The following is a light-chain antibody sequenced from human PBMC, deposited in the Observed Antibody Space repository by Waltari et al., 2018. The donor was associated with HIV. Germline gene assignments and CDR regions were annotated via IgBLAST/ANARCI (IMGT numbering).Light chain of an antibody. CDR1: SGRIANNY. V-gene: IGLV6-57*02. CDR2: EDN. Sequence: NLMLTQPHSVSESPGKTVTISCTGSSGRIANNYVQLYQQRPGSAPTTVIFEDNQRSSGVPDRFSGSIDSSSNSASLTISRLKTEDEADYYCQSFDGITAVFGGGTKLTVL. CDR3: QSFDGITAV. J-gene: IGLJ3*02.